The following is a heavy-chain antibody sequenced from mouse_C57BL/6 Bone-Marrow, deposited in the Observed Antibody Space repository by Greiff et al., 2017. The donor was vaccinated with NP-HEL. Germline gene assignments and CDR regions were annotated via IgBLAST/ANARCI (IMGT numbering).Heavy chain of an antibody. CDR1: GYAFSSSW. Sequence: QMQLQQSGPELVKPGASVKISCKASGYAFSSSWMNWVKQRPGKGLEWIGRIYPGDGDTNYNGKFKGKATLTADTSSSTAYMQLSSLTSEDSAVSPSYYYGSSYYYAMDYWGQGTSVTVSS. CDR2: IYPGDGDT. D-gene: IGHD1-1*01. V-gene: IGHV1-82*01. J-gene: IGHJ4*01. CDR3: YYYGSSYYYAMDY.